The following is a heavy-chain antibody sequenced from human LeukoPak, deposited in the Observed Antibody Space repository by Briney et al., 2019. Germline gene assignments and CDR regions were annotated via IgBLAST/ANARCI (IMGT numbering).Heavy chain of an antibody. D-gene: IGHD3-22*01. Sequence: SETLSLTCTVSGGSISSYYWSWIRQPAGKGLEWIGRLYTSGSTNYNPSLESRVTMSVDTSSNQFSLKLSSVPAADTAVYYCARVGDSSGYENWFDPWGQGTLVTVSS. V-gene: IGHV4-4*07. CDR1: GGSISSYY. J-gene: IGHJ5*02. CDR3: ARVGDSSGYENWFDP. CDR2: LYTSGST.